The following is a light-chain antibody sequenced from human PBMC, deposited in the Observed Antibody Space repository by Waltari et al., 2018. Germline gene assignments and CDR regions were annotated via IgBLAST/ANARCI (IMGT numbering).Light chain of an antibody. J-gene: IGLJ2*01. CDR2: DVS. V-gene: IGLV2-14*03. CDR3: SSYSGTSAFVI. CDR1: SSNLGSSTY. Sequence: QSALTQPASVSGSPGPSITLPCLGTSSNLGSSTYSPWYQQHPGKAPKLMIYDVSKRPSGVSSRFSGSKSANTASLTISGLQADDEADYYCSSYSGTSAFVIFGGGTTVTVL.